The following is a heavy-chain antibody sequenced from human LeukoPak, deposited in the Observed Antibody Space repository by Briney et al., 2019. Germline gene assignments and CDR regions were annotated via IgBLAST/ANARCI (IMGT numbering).Heavy chain of an antibody. Sequence: SETLSLTCTVSGGSISSYYWSWIRQPPGKGLEWIGYIYYSGSTNYNPSLKSRVTISVDTSKNQFSLKLSSVTAADTAVYYCARAYYYYYYMDVWGKGTTVTVSS. J-gene: IGHJ6*03. CDR1: GGSISSYY. CDR3: ARAYYYYYYMDV. CDR2: IYYSGST. V-gene: IGHV4-59*01.